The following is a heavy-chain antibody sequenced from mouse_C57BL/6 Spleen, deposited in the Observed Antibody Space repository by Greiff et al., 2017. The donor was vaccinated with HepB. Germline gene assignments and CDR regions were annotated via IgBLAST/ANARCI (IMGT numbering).Heavy chain of an antibody. D-gene: IGHD3-2*02. V-gene: IGHV5-12*01. CDR2: ISNGGGST. J-gene: IGHJ3*01. CDR3: ARGLRLAWFAY. CDR1: GFTFSDYY. Sequence: EVKLMESGGGLVQPGGSLKLSCAASGFTFSDYYMYWVRQTPEKRLEWVAYISNGGGSTYYPDTVKGRFTISRDNAKNTLYLQMSRLKSEDTAMYYCARGLRLAWFAYWGQGTLVTVSA.